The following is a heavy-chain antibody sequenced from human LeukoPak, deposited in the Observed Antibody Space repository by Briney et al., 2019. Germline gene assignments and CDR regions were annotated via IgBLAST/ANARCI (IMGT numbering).Heavy chain of an antibody. CDR3: AIRGGPGPLDAFDI. D-gene: IGHD1-14*01. Sequence: GGSLRLSCAASVFIVRSNYMTWVRQAPGKGLEWVSVIYNDGSAYYADSVRGRFTISRDTSKNTVYLQMNSLRAEDTAVYYCAIRGGPGPLDAFDIWGQGTMVTVSS. CDR1: VFIVRSNY. V-gene: IGHV3-53*01. J-gene: IGHJ3*02. CDR2: IYNDGSA.